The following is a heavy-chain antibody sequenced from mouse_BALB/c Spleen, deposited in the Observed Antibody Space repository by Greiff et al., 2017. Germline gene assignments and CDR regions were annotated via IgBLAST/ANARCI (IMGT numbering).Heavy chain of an antibody. D-gene: IGHD2-4*01. CDR2: IDTSDSYT. CDR1: GYTFTDYW. Sequence: QVQLQQPGAELVMPGASVKMSCKASGYTFTDYWMHWVKQRPGQGLEWIGAIDTSDSYTSYNQKFKGKATLTADKSSSTAYMQLSSLTSDDSAVYFCARSTMITTVDYWGQGTTLTVSS. CDR3: ARSTMITTVDY. V-gene: IGHV1-69*01. J-gene: IGHJ2*01.